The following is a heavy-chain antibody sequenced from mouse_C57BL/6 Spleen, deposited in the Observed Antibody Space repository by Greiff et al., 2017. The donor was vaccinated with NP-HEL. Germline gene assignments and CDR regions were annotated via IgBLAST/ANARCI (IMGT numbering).Heavy chain of an antibody. CDR3: ASEGDYGSSGVYLGY. D-gene: IGHD1-1*01. CDR2: IYPRSGNT. V-gene: IGHV1-81*01. J-gene: IGHJ2*01. CDR1: GYTFTSYG. Sequence: QVQLQQSGAELARPGASVKLSCKASGYTFTSYGISWVKQRTGQGLEWIGEIYPRSGNTYYHAKLKGKATLPAANSSSTAYMALRSWASDGSAFYFCASEGDYGSSGVYLGYWGQGTTLTVSS.